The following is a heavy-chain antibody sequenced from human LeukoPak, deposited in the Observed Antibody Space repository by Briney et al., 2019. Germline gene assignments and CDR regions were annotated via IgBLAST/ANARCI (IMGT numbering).Heavy chain of an antibody. V-gene: IGHV3-15*01. CDR1: GFNFTNAW. CDR2: IKTRDEGAAT. J-gene: IGHJ4*02. Sequence: PGGSLRLSCGASGFNFTNAWMSWVRQVPGGGLEWIGQIKTRDEGAATDYAAPVNGRFTILRDDSDNTLYLHMNSLKSDDTGVYYCSTDYLLDISGEWNFSDSWGQGTLVTVSS. CDR3: STDYLLDISGEWNFSDS. D-gene: IGHD6-19*01.